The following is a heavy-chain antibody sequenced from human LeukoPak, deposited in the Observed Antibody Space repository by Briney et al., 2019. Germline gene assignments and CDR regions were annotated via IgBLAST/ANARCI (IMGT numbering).Heavy chain of an antibody. CDR3: ARDAITMVRGVMPY. Sequence: PSETLSLTCTVSGGSISSSSYYWGWTRQPPGKGLEWIGSIYYSGSTYYNPSLKSRVTISVDTSKNQFSLKLSSVTAADTAVYYCARDAITMVRGVMPYWGQGTLVTVSS. CDR1: GGSISSSSYY. V-gene: IGHV4-39*07. D-gene: IGHD3-10*01. J-gene: IGHJ4*02. CDR2: IYYSGST.